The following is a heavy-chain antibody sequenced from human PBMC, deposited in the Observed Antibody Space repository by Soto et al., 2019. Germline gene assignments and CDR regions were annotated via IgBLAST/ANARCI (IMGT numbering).Heavy chain of an antibody. D-gene: IGHD3-22*01. V-gene: IGHV5-51*01. J-gene: IGHJ4*02. CDR1: GYSFTSYW. CDR3: ARLYYDRSPAYYFDY. CDR2: IYPGDSDT. Sequence: PGESLKISCKGSGYSFTSYWIGWVRQMPGKGLEWMGIIYPGDSDTRYSPSFQGQVTISADKSISTAYLQWSSLKASDTAMYYCARLYYDRSPAYYFDYWGQGTLVTVSS.